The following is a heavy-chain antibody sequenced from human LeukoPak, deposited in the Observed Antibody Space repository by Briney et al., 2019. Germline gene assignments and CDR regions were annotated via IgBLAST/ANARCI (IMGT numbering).Heavy chain of an antibody. Sequence: SVKVSCKASGGTFSSYAISWVRQAPGQGLEWMGGIIPTFGTANYAQKFQGRVTITADESTSTAYMELSSLRSEDTAVYYCARWNDYGGTHWGYWGQGTLVTVSS. D-gene: IGHD4-23*01. CDR3: ARWNDYGGTHWGY. V-gene: IGHV1-69*13. CDR2: IIPTFGTA. CDR1: GGTFSSYA. J-gene: IGHJ4*02.